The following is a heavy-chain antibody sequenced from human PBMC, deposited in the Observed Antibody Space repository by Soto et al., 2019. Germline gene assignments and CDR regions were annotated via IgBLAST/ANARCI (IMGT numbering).Heavy chain of an antibody. CDR3: ARDPWAADY. CDR1: GFTVSTNY. V-gene: IGHV3-66*01. D-gene: IGHD3-16*01. CDR2: IYSGGST. Sequence: GGSLRLSCAASGFTVSTNYMSWVRQAPGKGLEWVSVIYSGGSTFYADSVRGRFTISRDNSKNTVNLQMNSLRAEDTAVYYCARDPWAADYWGQGTLVTVS. J-gene: IGHJ4*02.